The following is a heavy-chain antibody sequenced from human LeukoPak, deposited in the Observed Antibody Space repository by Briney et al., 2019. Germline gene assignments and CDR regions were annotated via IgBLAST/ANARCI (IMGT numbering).Heavy chain of an antibody. V-gene: IGHV3-11*04. CDR2: ISSSGSTI. CDR1: TFTFSDYY. J-gene: IGHJ5*02. Sequence: GGSLRLSCVGSTFTFSDYYMSWIRQAPGKGLEWVSYISSSGSTIYYADSVKGRFTISRDNAKNSLYLQMNSLRAEDTAVYYCAREDSSGTNWFDPWGQGTLVTVSS. D-gene: IGHD3-22*01. CDR3: AREDSSGTNWFDP.